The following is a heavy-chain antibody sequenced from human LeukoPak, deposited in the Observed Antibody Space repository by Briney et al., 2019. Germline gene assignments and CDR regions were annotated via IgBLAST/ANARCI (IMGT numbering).Heavy chain of an antibody. J-gene: IGHJ3*02. V-gene: IGHV1-58*02. Sequence: SVKVSCKASGFTFTSSAMQWVRQARGQRLEWVGWIVVGSGNTNYAQKFQERVTITRDMSTSTAYMELSSLRSEDTAVYYCAADRSALGPPADAFDIWGQGTMVTVSS. CDR2: IVVGSGNT. CDR1: GFTFTSSA. D-gene: IGHD2-2*01. CDR3: AADRSALGPPADAFDI.